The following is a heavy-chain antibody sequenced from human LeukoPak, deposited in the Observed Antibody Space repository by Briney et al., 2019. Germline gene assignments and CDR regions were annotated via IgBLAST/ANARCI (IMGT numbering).Heavy chain of an antibody. Sequence: GGSLRLSCAASGFTFSSYAMHWVRQAPGKGLEWVAVISYDGSNKYYADSVKGRFTISRDNSKNTLYPQMNSLRAEDTAVYYCAKDFRYNYGSWGQGTLVTVSS. D-gene: IGHD5-18*01. J-gene: IGHJ5*02. CDR1: GFTFSSYA. CDR3: AKDFRYNYGS. CDR2: ISYDGSNK. V-gene: IGHV3-30*04.